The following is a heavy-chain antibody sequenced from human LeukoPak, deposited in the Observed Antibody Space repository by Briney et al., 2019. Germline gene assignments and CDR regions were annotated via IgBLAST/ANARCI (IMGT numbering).Heavy chain of an antibody. V-gene: IGHV3-48*04. CDR3: AMYSSSSRGYYYYYMDV. D-gene: IGHD6-6*01. CDR2: ISSSSSTI. Sequence: GGSLRLSCAASGFAFSSYSMNWVRQAPGKGLEWVSYISSSSSTIYYADSVEGRFTISRDNAKNSLYLQMNSLRAEDTAVYYCAMYSSSSRGYYYYYMDVWGKGTTVTVSS. CDR1: GFAFSSYS. J-gene: IGHJ6*03.